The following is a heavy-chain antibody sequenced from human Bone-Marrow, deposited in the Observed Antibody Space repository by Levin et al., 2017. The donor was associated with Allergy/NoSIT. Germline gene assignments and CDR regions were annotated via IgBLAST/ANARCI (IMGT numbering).Heavy chain of an antibody. D-gene: IGHD1/OR15-1a*01. CDR3: AKENKIGNWFFDL. V-gene: IGHV3-30*18. Sequence: PGESLKISCAASGFTFSSDGMQWVRQAPGKGLEWVAVIGYDGRAQFYSDSVKGRFTASRDNSKKTVYLEMNSLRPEDTAVYYCAKENKIGNWFFDLWGRGTLVTVSS. CDR2: IGYDGRAQ. J-gene: IGHJ2*01. CDR1: GFTFSSDG.